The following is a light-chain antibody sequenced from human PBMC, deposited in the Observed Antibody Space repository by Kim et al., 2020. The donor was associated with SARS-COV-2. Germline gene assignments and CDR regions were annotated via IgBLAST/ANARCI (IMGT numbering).Light chain of an antibody. Sequence: SPVGSTVTITCRASQTITGYLNWYQQKPGKAPKLLIYAASTLQSGVPSRFSGGGSGTDSTLTITSVQPADFATYYCQQSYSTPYTFGQGTKVDIK. CDR3: QQSYSTPYT. CDR1: QTITGY. CDR2: AAS. J-gene: IGKJ2*01. V-gene: IGKV1-39*01.